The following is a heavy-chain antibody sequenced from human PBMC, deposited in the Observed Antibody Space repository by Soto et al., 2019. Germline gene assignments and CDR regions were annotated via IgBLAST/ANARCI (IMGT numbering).Heavy chain of an antibody. Sequence: GGSLRLSCAASGFTFSSYAMSWVRQAPGKGLEWVSAISGSGGSTYYADSVKGRFTISRDNSKNTLYLQMNSLRAEDAAVYYCAKDQNGGYNWNYGIWGQGTMVTVSS. CDR3: AKDQNGGYNWNYGI. D-gene: IGHD1-7*01. V-gene: IGHV3-23*01. CDR1: GFTFSSYA. CDR2: ISGSGGST. J-gene: IGHJ3*02.